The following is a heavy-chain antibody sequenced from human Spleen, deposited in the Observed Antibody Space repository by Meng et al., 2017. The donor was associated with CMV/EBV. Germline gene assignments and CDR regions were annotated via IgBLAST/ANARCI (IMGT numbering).Heavy chain of an antibody. CDR1: GGSVSGYY. V-gene: IGHV4-34*01. J-gene: IGHJ4*02. CDR3: ARATPGGSYALDY. D-gene: IGHD1-26*01. Sequence: SAVYGGSVSGYYWSWIRQPPGKGLEWIGEINHSGSTDYNPSLKSRVTISVDTSKNQFSLKLSSVTAADTAVYYCARATPGGSYALDYWGQGTLVTVSS. CDR2: INHSGST.